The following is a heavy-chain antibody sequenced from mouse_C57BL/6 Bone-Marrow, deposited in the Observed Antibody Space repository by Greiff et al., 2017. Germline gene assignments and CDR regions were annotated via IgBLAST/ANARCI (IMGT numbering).Heavy chain of an antibody. J-gene: IGHJ1*03. CDR1: GFTFSDFY. Sequence: EVRVVESGGGLVQSGRSLRLSCATSGFTFSDFYMEWVRQAPGKGLEWIAASRNKANDYTTEYSASVKGRFIVSRDTSQSILYLQMNALRAEDTAICYCARDADYGSSYWYFDVWGTGTTVTVSS. CDR2: SRNKANDYTT. V-gene: IGHV7-1*01. CDR3: ARDADYGSSYWYFDV. D-gene: IGHD1-1*01.